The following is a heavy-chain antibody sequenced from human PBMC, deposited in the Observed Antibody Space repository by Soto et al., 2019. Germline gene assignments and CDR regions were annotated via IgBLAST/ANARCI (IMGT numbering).Heavy chain of an antibody. CDR2: ISYDGSNK. CDR1: GFTFSSYA. V-gene: IGHV3-30-3*01. D-gene: IGHD6-13*01. Sequence: GGSLRLSCAASGFTFSSYAMHWVRQAPGKGLEWVAVISYDGSNKYYADSVKGRFTISRDNSKNTLYLQMNSLRAEDTAVYYCAGDSHSSSWYGYYYYGMDVWGQGTTVTVSS. J-gene: IGHJ6*02. CDR3: AGDSHSSSWYGYYYYGMDV.